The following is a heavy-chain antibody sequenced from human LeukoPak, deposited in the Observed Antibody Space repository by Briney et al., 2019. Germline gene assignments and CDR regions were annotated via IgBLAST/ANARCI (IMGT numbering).Heavy chain of an antibody. J-gene: IGHJ4*02. CDR3: ARGQWLVTSPFDF. CDR1: GSTLSSYA. V-gene: IGHV3-23*01. D-gene: IGHD6-19*01. CDR2: ISGSGGST. Sequence: GGSLRLSCAASGSTLSSYAMSWVRQAPGKGLEWVSTISGSGGSTYYADSVKDRLTLSRDNSKRTLYLQMSSLRAEDTALYYCARGQWLVTSPFDFWGQGILVTVSS.